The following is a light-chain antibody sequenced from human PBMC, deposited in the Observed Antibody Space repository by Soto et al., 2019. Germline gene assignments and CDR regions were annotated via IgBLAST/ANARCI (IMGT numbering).Light chain of an antibody. CDR1: QSVSSN. CDR3: QQYNNWPPWT. Sequence: EIVMTQYPAPLSVSPGERAILSCRASQSVSSNLAWYQQKPGQAPRLLIYGASTRATGIPARFSGSGSGTEFTLTISSLQSEDFAVYYCQQYNNWPPWTFGQGTKVDIK. V-gene: IGKV3-15*01. J-gene: IGKJ1*01. CDR2: GAS.